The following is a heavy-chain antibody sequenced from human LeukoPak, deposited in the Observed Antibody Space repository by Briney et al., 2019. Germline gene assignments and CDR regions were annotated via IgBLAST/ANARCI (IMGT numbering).Heavy chain of an antibody. V-gene: IGHV6-1*01. CDR3: ARAYSRSYWSSWWLDP. CDR2: TYYRSKWYN. CDR1: GDSVSSNNVA. Sequence: SQTLSLTCAISGDSVSSNNVAWHWIRQSPSRGLEWLGRTYYRSKWYNDYALSVKSRITINPDTSKNQFSLQLNSVTPEDTAVYYCARAYSRSYWSSWWLDPWGQGTLVTVSS. D-gene: IGHD1-26*01. J-gene: IGHJ5*02.